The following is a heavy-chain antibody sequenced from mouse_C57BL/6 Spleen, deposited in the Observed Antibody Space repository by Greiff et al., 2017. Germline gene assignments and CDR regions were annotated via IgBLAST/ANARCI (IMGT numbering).Heavy chain of an antibody. CDR2: IYPGSGST. D-gene: IGHD1-1*01. V-gene: IGHV1-55*01. CDR3: APGITTVVATGDLDY. J-gene: IGHJ2*01. CDR1: GYTFTSYW. Sequence: QVQLQQPGAELVKPGASVKMSCKASGYTFTSYWITWVKQRPGQGLEWIGDIYPGSGSTNYNEKFKSKATLTVDTSSSTAYMQLSSLTSEDSAVYYCAPGITTVVATGDLDYWGQGTTLTVSS.